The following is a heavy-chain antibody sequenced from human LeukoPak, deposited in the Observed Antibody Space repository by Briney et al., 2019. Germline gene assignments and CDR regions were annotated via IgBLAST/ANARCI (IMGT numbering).Heavy chain of an antibody. CDR3: ATDLLDY. J-gene: IGHJ4*02. CDR1: GSTSFTFNNAW. V-gene: IGHV3-15*01. CDR2: IKSKTDGGTA. Sequence: GGSLRLSCRGSGSTSFTFNNAWMSWVRQTPGKGLEWVGRIKSKTDGGTADYTAPVKGRFSISRDDSRNMVYLQVNSLTTEDTAVYYCATDLLDYWGQGTLVTVSP.